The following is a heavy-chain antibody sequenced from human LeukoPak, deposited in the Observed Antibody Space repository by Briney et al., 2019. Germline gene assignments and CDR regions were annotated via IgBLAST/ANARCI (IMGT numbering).Heavy chain of an antibody. CDR1: GFTFSSYE. CDR2: ISSSGRTK. V-gene: IGHV3-48*03. J-gene: IGHJ6*03. Sequence: GGSLRRSCAASGFTFSSYEMNWVRQAPGKGLEWVSYISSSGRTKYYADPGKGRLTISRANAKNSMYLQMNSVEAKDAAVYYCARDARGASYYYYYMDVGGKGTTVTVSS. CDR3: ARDARGASYYYYYMDV.